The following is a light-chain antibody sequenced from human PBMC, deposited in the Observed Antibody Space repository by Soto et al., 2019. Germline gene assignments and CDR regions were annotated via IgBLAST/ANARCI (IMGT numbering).Light chain of an antibody. CDR3: QQRTKWRT. Sequence: ESVLTQSPATLSLSPGERATLSCRASQSVSSSLAWYQQKPGQAPRLLIYDASNRATGIPARFSGSGSGTDFTLTISSLEPEDFAVYYCQQRTKWRTFGQGTKVAIK. CDR2: DAS. J-gene: IGKJ1*01. CDR1: QSVSSS. V-gene: IGKV3-11*01.